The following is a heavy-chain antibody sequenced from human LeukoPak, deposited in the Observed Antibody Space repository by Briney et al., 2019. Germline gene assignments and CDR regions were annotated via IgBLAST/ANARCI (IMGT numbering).Heavy chain of an antibody. CDR3: ARRPDYGDYSYFDL. Sequence: PSETLSLTCTVSGGSISSYYWSWIRQPPGKGLEWIGHIYYSGSTNYNPSLKSRVTISVDTSKDQFSLKLSSVTAADTAVYYCARRPDYGDYSYFDLWGRGTLVTVSS. J-gene: IGHJ2*01. V-gene: IGHV4-59*08. D-gene: IGHD4-17*01. CDR2: IYYSGST. CDR1: GGSISSYY.